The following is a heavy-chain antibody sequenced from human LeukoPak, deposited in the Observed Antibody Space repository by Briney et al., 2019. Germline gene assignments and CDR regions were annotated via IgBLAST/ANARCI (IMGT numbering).Heavy chain of an antibody. CDR2: IIPIFGTA. J-gene: IGHJ4*02. D-gene: IGHD5-12*01. V-gene: IGHV1-69*05. CDR1: GGTFGIYA. Sequence: GASVNLSCKASGGTFGIYAISLVRQAPGQGLEWMGRIIPIFGTANYAQKFQGRVTITTDESTSTAYMELSSLTSEDTAVYYCASGGGYDSYWGQGTLVTVSS. CDR3: ASGGGYDSY.